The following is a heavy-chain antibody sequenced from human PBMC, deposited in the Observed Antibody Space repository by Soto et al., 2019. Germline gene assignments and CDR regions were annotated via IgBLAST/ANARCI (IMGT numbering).Heavy chain of an antibody. Sequence: GGSLRLSCAASGFTFRSYWMSWVRPAPGNGLERVANITQYGSEKYYVDYAKGRFTISRDNAKNSLHLQMNSLRAEDTAVYYCARGFNSALDIWGQGKMVT. CDR1: GFTFRSYW. V-gene: IGHV3-7*01. J-gene: IGHJ3*02. CDR3: ARGFNSALDI. CDR2: ITQYGSEK.